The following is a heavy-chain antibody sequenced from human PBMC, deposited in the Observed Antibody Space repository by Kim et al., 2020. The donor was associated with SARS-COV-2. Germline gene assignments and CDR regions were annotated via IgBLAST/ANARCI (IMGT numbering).Heavy chain of an antibody. CDR1: GYTFTSYG. J-gene: IGHJ5*02. Sequence: ASVKVSCKASGYTFTSYGISWVRQAPGQGLEWMGWISAYNGNTNYAQKLQGRVTMTTDTSTSTAYMELRSLRSDDTAVYYCARYYDFWSGYYKGLAWWFDPWGQGTLVTVSS. V-gene: IGHV1-18*04. CDR2: ISAYNGNT. D-gene: IGHD3-3*01. CDR3: ARYYDFWSGYYKGLAWWFDP.